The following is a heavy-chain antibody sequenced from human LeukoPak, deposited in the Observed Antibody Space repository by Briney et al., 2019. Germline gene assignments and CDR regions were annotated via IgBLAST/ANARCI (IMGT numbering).Heavy chain of an antibody. CDR3: ARVNPDYGDNHFDY. Sequence: GGSLRLSCTASGFTFSSNGMHWVRQAPGKGLEWVAFIRHDGSNKFYADSVKGRFTISRDNANNMLYLQLYSLRAEDTAVYYCARVNPDYGDNHFDYWGQGTLVTVSS. CDR1: GFTFSSNG. CDR2: IRHDGSNK. J-gene: IGHJ4*02. V-gene: IGHV3-30*02. D-gene: IGHD4-17*01.